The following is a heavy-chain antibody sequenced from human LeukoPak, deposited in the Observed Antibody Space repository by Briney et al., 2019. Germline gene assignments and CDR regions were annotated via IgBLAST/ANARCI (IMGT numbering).Heavy chain of an antibody. CDR1: GSTSSSYA. CDR2: IIPIFGTA. D-gene: IGHD2-2*01. CDR3: ARGVSVVVPAAIWFDP. V-gene: IGHV1-69*05. J-gene: IGHJ5*02. Sequence: ASVKVSCKASGSTSSSYAISWVRQAPGQGLEWMGGIIPIFGTANYAQKFQSRVTITTDESTSTAYMELSSLRSEDTAVYYCARGVSVVVPAAIWFDPWGQGTLVTVSS.